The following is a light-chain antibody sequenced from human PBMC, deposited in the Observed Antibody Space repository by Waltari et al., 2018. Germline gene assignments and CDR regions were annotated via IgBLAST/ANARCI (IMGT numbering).Light chain of an antibody. CDR3: QQYNSYSPYT. CDR1: QSISNW. V-gene: IGKV1-5*01. Sequence: IRITQSPSTLSASVGDRVTITCRASQSISNWLAWYQQKPGKAPKLLVYDASSLESGVPSRFSGSGSGTEFTLTITSLQPDDFATYYCQQYNSYSPYTFGQGTKLEIK. CDR2: DAS. J-gene: IGKJ2*01.